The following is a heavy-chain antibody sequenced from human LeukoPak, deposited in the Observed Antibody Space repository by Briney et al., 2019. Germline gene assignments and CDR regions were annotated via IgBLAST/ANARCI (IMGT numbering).Heavy chain of an antibody. J-gene: IGHJ4*02. CDR2: IIPIFGTA. D-gene: IGHD2-2*01. Sequence: ASVKVSCKPSGGTFSIYAISWVRQAPGQGLEWMGGIIPIFGTANYAQKFQGRVTITADKSTSTACMELSSLRSEDTAMYYCARVGSRHCSSTSCLDYWGQGTLVTVSS. CDR3: ARVGSRHCSSTSCLDY. V-gene: IGHV1-69*06. CDR1: GGTFSIYA.